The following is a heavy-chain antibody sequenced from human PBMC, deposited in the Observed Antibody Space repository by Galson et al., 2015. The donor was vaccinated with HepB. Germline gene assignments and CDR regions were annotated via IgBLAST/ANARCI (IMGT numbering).Heavy chain of an antibody. CDR3: ARTNGRDGCNWDDAFDI. CDR1: GYTFTSYY. Sequence: SVKVSCKASGYTFTSYYMHWVRQAPGQGLEWMGIINPSGGSTSYAQKLQGRVTMTRDTSTSTVYMELSSLRSEDTAVYYCARTNGRDGCNWDDAFDIWGQGTMVTVSS. CDR2: INPSGGST. D-gene: IGHD5-24*01. J-gene: IGHJ3*02. V-gene: IGHV1-46*04.